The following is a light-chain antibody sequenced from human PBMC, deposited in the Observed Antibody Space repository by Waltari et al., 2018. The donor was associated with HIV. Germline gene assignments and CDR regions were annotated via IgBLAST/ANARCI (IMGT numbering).Light chain of an antibody. CDR1: SSDVGDYKY. J-gene: IGLJ2*01. Sequence: QSALTQPASVSGSTGQSITISCTGTSSDVGDYKYVYWYQQHPGKPPRLILYDVSDRPAGVSNRFSGSKSGNTASLTISGLQAEDEADYYCSSYTTTSTLDVIFGGGTKLTVL. CDR3: SSYTTTSTLDVI. V-gene: IGLV2-14*03. CDR2: DVS.